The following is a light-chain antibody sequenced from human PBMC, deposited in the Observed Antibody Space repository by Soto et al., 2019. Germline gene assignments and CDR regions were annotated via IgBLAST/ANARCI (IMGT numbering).Light chain of an antibody. CDR2: EAS. J-gene: IGKJ2*01. V-gene: IGKV1-5*03. CDR1: QTINNW. CDR3: QQYDDYSST. Sequence: DIQMTQSPSTLSASVGDRVTITCRASQTINNWLAWYQQKPGKAPKLLIYEASSLLSGVPSRFSGSGSGTEFTLTISSLQPDAFATYYCQQYDDYSSTFGQGTKLDIK.